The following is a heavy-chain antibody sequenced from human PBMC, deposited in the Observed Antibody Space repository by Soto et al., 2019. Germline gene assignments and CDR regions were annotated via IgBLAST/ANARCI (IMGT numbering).Heavy chain of an antibody. CDR1: GYTFTSYG. Sequence: GASVKVSCKASGYTFTSYGISWVRQAPVQGLEWMGWISAYNGNTNYAQKLQGRVTMTTDTSTSTDYMELRSLRYDDTAVYYCERETGTTSPRYYYYYVMDVWSQGTTVTVSS. J-gene: IGHJ6*02. D-gene: IGHD1-7*01. V-gene: IGHV1-18*01. CDR3: ERETGTTSPRYYYYYVMDV. CDR2: ISAYNGNT.